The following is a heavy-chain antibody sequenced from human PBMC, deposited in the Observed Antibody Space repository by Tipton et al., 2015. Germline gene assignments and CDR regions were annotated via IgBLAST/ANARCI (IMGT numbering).Heavy chain of an antibody. V-gene: IGHV3-11*04. D-gene: IGHD2-15*01. CDR3: ARERLVVVAAKYYYFDMDV. Sequence: SLRLSCAASGFTFSDYYISWIRQAPGKGLEWVSYISSSANTIYYADSVKGRFTVSRDNAKNSLYLQMNSLRAEDSAVYYCARERLVVVAAKYYYFDMDVWGQGTTVTVSS. CDR1: GFTFSDYY. J-gene: IGHJ6*02. CDR2: ISSSANTI.